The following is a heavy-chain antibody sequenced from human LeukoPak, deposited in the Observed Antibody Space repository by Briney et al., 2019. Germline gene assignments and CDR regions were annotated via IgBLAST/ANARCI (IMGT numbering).Heavy chain of an antibody. D-gene: IGHD3-10*02. CDR2: IYYSGST. J-gene: IGHJ6*03. V-gene: IGHV4-39*01. Sequence: PSGTLSLTCTVSGGSISSSSYYWGWIRQPPGKGLEWIGSIYYSGSTYYHPSLKSRVTISVDTSKNQFSLKLSSVTAADTAVYYCACSESYMDVWGKGTTVTVSS. CDR1: GGSISSSSYY. CDR3: ACSESYMDV.